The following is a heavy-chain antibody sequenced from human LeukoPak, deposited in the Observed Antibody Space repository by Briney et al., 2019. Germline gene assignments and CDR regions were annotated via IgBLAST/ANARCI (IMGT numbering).Heavy chain of an antibody. CDR1: GYTFTRYA. Sequence: GASVKVSCTASGYTFTRYAMHWVRQAPGQRLEWMGWINSDNGNTEYSQKFQGRVTITRDTSASTVYMELSSLRSEDMAVYHCARDRGGAGDFDYWGQGTLVTVSS. CDR3: ARDRGGAGDFDY. D-gene: IGHD3-16*01. J-gene: IGHJ4*02. CDR2: INSDNGNT. V-gene: IGHV1-3*01.